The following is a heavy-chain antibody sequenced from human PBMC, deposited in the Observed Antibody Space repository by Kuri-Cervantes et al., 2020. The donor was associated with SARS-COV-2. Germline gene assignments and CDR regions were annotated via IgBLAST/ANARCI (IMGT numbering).Heavy chain of an antibody. CDR1: GFTFSRDT. CDR2: MNGDGSSI. D-gene: IGHD1-26*01. CDR3: ARGYSGSYYDYFDY. Sequence: GESLKISCAASGFTFSRDTMYWVRQAPGKGLVWVSRMNGDGSSITYADSVKGRFTISRDNSKNTLYLQMNSLRAEDTAVYYCARGYSGSYYDYFDYWGQGTLVTVSS. J-gene: IGHJ4*02. V-gene: IGHV3-74*01.